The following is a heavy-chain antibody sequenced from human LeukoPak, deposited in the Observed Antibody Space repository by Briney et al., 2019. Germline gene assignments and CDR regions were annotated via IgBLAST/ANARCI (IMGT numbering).Heavy chain of an antibody. CDR2: ITGIESNT. V-gene: IGHV3-11*04. CDR3: AREGDGARGAFDI. Sequence: GGSLRLSCAASGFTFSDYYMTWIRQAPGKGLEWLSYITGIESNTYYADSVQGRFTISRDNAKNSLYLQMNSLRAEDTAVYYCAREGDGARGAFDIWGQGTMVTVSS. J-gene: IGHJ3*02. D-gene: IGHD3-16*01. CDR1: GFTFSDYY.